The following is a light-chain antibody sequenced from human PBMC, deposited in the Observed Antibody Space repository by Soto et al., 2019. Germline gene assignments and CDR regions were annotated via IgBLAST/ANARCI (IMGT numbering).Light chain of an antibody. Sequence: QSVLTQPPSVSGAPGQRVTIPCTGSSSNIGAGYDVKWYQQLPGTAPKLLIYGNSNRPSGVPDRFSGSKSGTSASLAITGLQAEDEADYYCQSYDSSLSGWVFGGGTQLTVL. J-gene: IGLJ3*02. CDR2: GNS. CDR3: QSYDSSLSGWV. CDR1: SSNIGAGYD. V-gene: IGLV1-40*01.